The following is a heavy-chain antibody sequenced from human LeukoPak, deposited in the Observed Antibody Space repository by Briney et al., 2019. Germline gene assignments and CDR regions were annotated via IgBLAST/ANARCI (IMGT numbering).Heavy chain of an antibody. J-gene: IGHJ4*02. V-gene: IGHV5-51*01. CDR3: ARTYCGGDCYFPHYFDY. CDR2: INPGDSDT. D-gene: IGHD2-21*01. Sequence: GESLKISCKASGYTFTTKWIAWVRQMPGKGLEWMGIINPGDSDTRYSPSFQGQVTISADKSTSTAYLQWSGLKASDTAMYYCARTYCGGDCYFPHYFDYWGQGTLVTVSS. CDR1: GYTFTTKW.